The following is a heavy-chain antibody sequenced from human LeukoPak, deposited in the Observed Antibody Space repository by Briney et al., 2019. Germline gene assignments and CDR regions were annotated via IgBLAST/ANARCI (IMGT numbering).Heavy chain of an antibody. CDR3: ARVGADGSGFLFDY. D-gene: IGHD3-10*01. Sequence: SEALSLTCAVYGGSFSGYYWSWIRQPPGKGLEWIGEINHSGSTNYNPSLKSRVTISVDTSKNQFSLKLSSVTAADTAVYYCARVGADGSGFLFDYWGQGTLVTVSS. J-gene: IGHJ4*02. CDR2: INHSGST. V-gene: IGHV4-34*01. CDR1: GGSFSGYY.